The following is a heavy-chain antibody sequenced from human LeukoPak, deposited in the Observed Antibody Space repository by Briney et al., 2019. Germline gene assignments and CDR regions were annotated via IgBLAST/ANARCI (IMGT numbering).Heavy chain of an antibody. CDR2: ISHSGTT. V-gene: IGHV4-4*02. CDR3: ARPRESSNAFDI. D-gene: IGHD3-10*01. CDR1: GGSISSNNW. Sequence: SGTLPLTCGVSGGSISSNNWWSWVRQPPGKGLEWIGEISHSGTTNYNPSLKSRVTISVDKSKNQFSLKLSSVTAADTAVYYCARPRESSNAFDIWGQGTMVTVSS. J-gene: IGHJ3*02.